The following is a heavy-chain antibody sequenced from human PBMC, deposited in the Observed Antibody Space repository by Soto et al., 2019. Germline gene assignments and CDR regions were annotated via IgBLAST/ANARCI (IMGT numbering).Heavy chain of an antibody. V-gene: IGHV3-11*04. J-gene: IGHJ6*02. D-gene: IGHD2-2*01. CDR1: GVAFSNAL. Sequence: GGSLRLSCAASGVAFSNALMSWVRRAPGKGLEWVSYISSSGSTVYYADSVKGRFTISRDNAKNSLYLQMNSLRAEDTAVYYCARDPYCSSTSCYPYYYYGMDVWGQGTTVTVSS. CDR2: ISSSGSTV. CDR3: ARDPYCSSTSCYPYYYYGMDV.